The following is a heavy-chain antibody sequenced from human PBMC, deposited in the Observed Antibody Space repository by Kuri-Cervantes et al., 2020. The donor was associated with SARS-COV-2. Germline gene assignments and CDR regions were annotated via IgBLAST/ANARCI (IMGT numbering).Heavy chain of an antibody. D-gene: IGHD3-22*01. J-gene: IGHJ1*01. Sequence: SETLSLTCAVSGYSISSGYYWGWIRQPPGKGLEWSGSIYHSGSTYYNPSLKSRVTISVDTSKNQFSLKLSSVTAADTAVYYCARIRYYYDSSGQPGGYVQHWGQGTLVTVSS. CDR3: ARIRYYYDSSGQPGGYVQH. CDR2: IYHSGST. V-gene: IGHV4-38-2*01. CDR1: GYSISSGYY.